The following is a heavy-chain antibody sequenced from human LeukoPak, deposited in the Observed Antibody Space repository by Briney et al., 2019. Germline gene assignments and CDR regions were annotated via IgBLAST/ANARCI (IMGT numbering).Heavy chain of an antibody. D-gene: IGHD3-22*01. V-gene: IGHV3-21*01. CDR3: ARDPRITMIVVAADAFDI. CDR1: GFTFSSYS. CDR2: ISSSSSYI. Sequence: GGSLRLSCAASGFTFSSYSMNWVRQAPGKGLEWVSSISSSSSYIYYADSVKGRFTISRDNAKNSLYLQMNSLRAEDTAVYYCARDPRITMIVVAADAFDIWGQGTMVAVSS. J-gene: IGHJ3*02.